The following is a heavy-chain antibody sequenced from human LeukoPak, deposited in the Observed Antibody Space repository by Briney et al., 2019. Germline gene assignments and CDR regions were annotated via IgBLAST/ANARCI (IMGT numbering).Heavy chain of an antibody. CDR2: ISGRGGTT. D-gene: IGHD4-17*01. V-gene: IGHV3-23*01. J-gene: IGHJ3*01. CDR3: AKDPNGDYVGAFDF. Sequence: GGSLRLSCVASGFALSNYALTWVRQAPGKGLEWVSVISGRGGTTHYADSVKGRFTISRDNSKNTLYLEMNSLRVGDTAMYYCAKDPNGDYVGAFDFWGQGTMVTVSS. CDR1: GFALSNYA.